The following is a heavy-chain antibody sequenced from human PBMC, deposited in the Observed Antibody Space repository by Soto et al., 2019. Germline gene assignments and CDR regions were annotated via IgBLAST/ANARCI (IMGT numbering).Heavy chain of an antibody. CDR3: ASSGYYQWVFDY. J-gene: IGHJ4*02. CDR2: IYHSGST. D-gene: IGHD3-22*01. CDR1: GGSISSGGYS. Sequence: PSETLSLTCAVSGGSISSGGYSWSWIRQPPGKGLEWIGYIYHSGSTYYNPSLKSRVTISVDRSKNQFSLKLSPVTAADTAVYYCASSGYYQWVFDYWGQGTLVTVSS. V-gene: IGHV4-30-2*01.